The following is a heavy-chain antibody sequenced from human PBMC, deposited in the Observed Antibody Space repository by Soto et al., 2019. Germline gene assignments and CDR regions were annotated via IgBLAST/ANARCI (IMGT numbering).Heavy chain of an antibody. Sequence: SETLSLTCAVSGGSISSSNYWSWIRQHPGKGLEWIGYIYYSGSTYYNPSLKSRVTISVDTSKNQFSLKLSSVTAADTAVYYCARDLDCSSTSGYSSGAFDIWAQRTMVTVSS. CDR2: IYYSGST. V-gene: IGHV4-31*11. J-gene: IGHJ3*02. D-gene: IGHD2-2*01. CDR1: GGSISSSNY. CDR3: ARDLDCSSTSGYSSGAFDI.